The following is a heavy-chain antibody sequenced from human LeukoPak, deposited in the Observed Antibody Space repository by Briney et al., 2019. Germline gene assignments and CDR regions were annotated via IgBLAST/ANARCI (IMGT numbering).Heavy chain of an antibody. J-gene: IGHJ4*02. CDR2: IDPNSGGT. Sequence: ASVKVSCKASGYTFTGYYMHWVRQAPGQGLEWMGWIDPNSGGTNYAQKFQGRVTMTRDTSISTAYMELSRLRSDDTAVYYCARVAERNGYCSGGSCYLDYWGQGTLVTVSS. CDR1: GYTFTGYY. CDR3: ARVAERNGYCSGGSCYLDY. D-gene: IGHD2-15*01. V-gene: IGHV1-2*02.